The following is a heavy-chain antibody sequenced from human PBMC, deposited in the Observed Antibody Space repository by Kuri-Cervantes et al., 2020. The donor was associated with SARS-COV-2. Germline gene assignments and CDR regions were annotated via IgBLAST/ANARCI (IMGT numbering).Heavy chain of an antibody. CDR3: AKGGGPTDY. J-gene: IGHJ4*02. V-gene: IGHV3-23*01. Sequence: GGSLRLSCSASGFTFSSYAMHWVRQAPGKGLEWVSSIGGGGGTTYYAVSVKGRFTISRDNSRNTLYLQMNSLRAEDTAVYYCAKGGGPTDYWGQGTLVTVSS. D-gene: IGHD3-10*01. CDR1: GFTFSSYA. CDR2: IGGGGGTT.